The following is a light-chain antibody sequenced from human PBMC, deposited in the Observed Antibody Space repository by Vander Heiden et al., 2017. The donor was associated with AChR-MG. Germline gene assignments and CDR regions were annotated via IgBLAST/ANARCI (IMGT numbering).Light chain of an antibody. CDR2: SNN. J-gene: IGLJ3*02. CDR3: AAWDDSLNGWV. V-gene: IGLV1-44*01. Sequence: QSVLPPPPSASGTPGQRVTIACSGSSSIIGSNTVNWYQQLPGTAPKLLIYSNNQRPSGVPDRFSGSESGTSASLAISELQAEDEADYYCAAWDDSLNGWVFGGGTKLTVL. CDR1: SSIIGSNT.